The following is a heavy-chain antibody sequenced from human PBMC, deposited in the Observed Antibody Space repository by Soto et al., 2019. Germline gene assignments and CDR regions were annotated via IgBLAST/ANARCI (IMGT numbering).Heavy chain of an antibody. V-gene: IGHV3-23*01. CDR1: GFTFSTYA. CDR3: VKDVRDVWSAYSPGGMDV. Sequence: GGSLRLSCAASGFTFSTYAMSWVRQAPGKGLEWVSVISGRDKSTYYGDSVKGRFTVSRDNSKSTLYLQMNSLRAEDTAVYYCVKDVRDVWSAYSPGGMDVWGQGTTVTVSS. J-gene: IGHJ6*02. D-gene: IGHD3-3*01. CDR2: ISGRDKST.